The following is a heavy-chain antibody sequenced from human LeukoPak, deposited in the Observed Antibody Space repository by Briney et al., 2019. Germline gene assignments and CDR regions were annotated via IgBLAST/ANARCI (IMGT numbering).Heavy chain of an antibody. CDR3: AKGLHHYYDSSGTENDY. J-gene: IGHJ4*02. V-gene: IGHV3-48*03. Sequence: PGGSLRLSCAASGFTFSSYEMNWVRQVPGKGLEWVSYISSSGSTIYYADSVKGRFTISRDNSKNTLYLQMNSLRAEDTAVYYCAKGLHHYYDSSGTENDYWGQGTLVTVSS. D-gene: IGHD3-22*01. CDR1: GFTFSSYE. CDR2: ISSSGSTI.